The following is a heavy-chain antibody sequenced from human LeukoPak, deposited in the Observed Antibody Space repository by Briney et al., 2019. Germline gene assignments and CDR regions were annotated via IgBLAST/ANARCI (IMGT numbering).Heavy chain of an antibody. D-gene: IGHD4-11*01. Sequence: PGRSLRLSCAASGFTFSTYAMHWVRQAPGKGLEWVAVISYDGSNTYSADSVKGRFTISRDNSKNTLFLQMNSLRVEDTAVYYCAKGSLTTTPTTEFSDCWGQGTLVTVS. J-gene: IGHJ4*02. CDR3: AKGSLTTTPTTEFSDC. CDR2: ISYDGSNT. CDR1: GFTFSTYA. V-gene: IGHV3-30*14.